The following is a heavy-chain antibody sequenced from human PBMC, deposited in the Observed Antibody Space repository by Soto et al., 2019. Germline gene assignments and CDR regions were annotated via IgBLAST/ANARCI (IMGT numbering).Heavy chain of an antibody. V-gene: IGHV4-30-4*01. D-gene: IGHD2-15*01. J-gene: IGHJ6*02. CDR2: IYLSGTT. Sequence: QVQLQESGPGLVKPSQTLSLTCTVSGVSISSGDYYWSWIRQPPGKGLEWIGYIYLSGTTYYNPSLKSRVMISIDTSKNQFSLRLRSVTAADTAVYYCARVPAPSLWYGMDVWGQGTTVTVSS. CDR1: GVSISSGDYY. CDR3: ARVPAPSLWYGMDV.